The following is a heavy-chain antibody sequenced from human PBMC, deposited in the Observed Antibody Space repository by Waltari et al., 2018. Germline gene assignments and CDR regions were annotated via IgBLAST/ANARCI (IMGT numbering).Heavy chain of an antibody. CDR1: GGSISSYY. Sequence: QVQLQESGPGLVKPSETLSLTCTVSGGSISSYYWRWIRQPPGKGLEWIGYIYYSGSTNYNPSLKSRVTISVDTSKNQFSLKLSSVTAADTAVYYCARAPEGGGYFDLWGRGTLVTVSS. D-gene: IGHD3-16*01. J-gene: IGHJ2*01. CDR3: ARAPEGGGYFDL. CDR2: IYYSGST. V-gene: IGHV4-59*01.